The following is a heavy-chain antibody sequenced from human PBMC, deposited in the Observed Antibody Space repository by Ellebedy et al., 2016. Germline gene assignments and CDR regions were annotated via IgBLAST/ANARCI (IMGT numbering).Heavy chain of an antibody. CDR2: INNNGDGT. CDR1: GFTFSIQT. Sequence: GESLKISCAASGFTFSIQTMSWVRQASGKGPEWVSSINNNGDGTFYADSVKGRFTTSRDNSKNTLYLQLNSLRAEDTARYYCAKGGMQYFENWGQGILVTVSS. CDR3: AKGGMQYFEN. J-gene: IGHJ4*02. V-gene: IGHV3-23*01. D-gene: IGHD2-8*01.